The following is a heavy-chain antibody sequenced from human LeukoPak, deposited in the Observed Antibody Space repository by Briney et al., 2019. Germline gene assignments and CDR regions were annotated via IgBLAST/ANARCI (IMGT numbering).Heavy chain of an antibody. J-gene: IGHJ4*02. D-gene: IGHD6-13*01. CDR3: ARGDRYSSSWYFDY. CDR2: INSDGRTT. CDR1: GFTFSSYW. V-gene: IGHV3-74*01. Sequence: GGSLRLSCAASGFTFSSYWLHWVRHGPGKGLVWVSRINSDGRTTSSADSVKGRFTISRDNAKYTLYLQMNSLRVEDTAVYYCARGDRYSSSWYFDYWGQGTLVTVSS.